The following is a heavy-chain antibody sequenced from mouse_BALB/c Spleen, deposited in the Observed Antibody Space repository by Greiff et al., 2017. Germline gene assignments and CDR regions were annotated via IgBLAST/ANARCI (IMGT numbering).Heavy chain of an antibody. CDR1: GYTFTSYV. Sequence: EVQLQQSGPELVKPGASVKMSCKASGYTFTSYVMHWVKQKPGQGLEWIGYINPYNDGTKYNEKFKGKATLTSDKSSSTAYMELSSLTSEDSAVYYCARFDDGYYVVTKAWFAYWGQGTLVTVSA. CDR2: INPYNDGT. CDR3: ARFDDGYYVVTKAWFAY. V-gene: IGHV1-14*01. D-gene: IGHD2-3*01. J-gene: IGHJ3*01.